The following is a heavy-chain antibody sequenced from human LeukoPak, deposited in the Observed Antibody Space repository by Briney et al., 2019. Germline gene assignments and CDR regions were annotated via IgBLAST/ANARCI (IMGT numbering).Heavy chain of an antibody. J-gene: IGHJ4*02. Sequence: ASVKVSCKASGYTFTGDYMHWVRQAPAQGLEWMGWINPNSGGTNYAQKFQGRVTMTRDTSISTAYMELSRLRSDDTAVYYCARDHGDCSSTSCYPTYYFDYWGQGTLVTVSS. CDR2: INPNSGGT. D-gene: IGHD2-2*01. V-gene: IGHV1-2*02. CDR1: GYTFTGDY. CDR3: ARDHGDCSSTSCYPTYYFDY.